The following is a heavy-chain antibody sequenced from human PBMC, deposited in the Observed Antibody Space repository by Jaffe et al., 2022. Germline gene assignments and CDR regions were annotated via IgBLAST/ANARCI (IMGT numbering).Heavy chain of an antibody. J-gene: IGHJ4*02. CDR3: ARDPSITFGGVIAYYFDY. Sequence: EVQLVESGGGLVQPGGSLRLSCAASGFTFSSYEMNWVRQAPGKGLEWVSYISSSGSTIYYADSVKGRFTISRDNAKNSLYLQMNSLRAEDTAVYYCARDPSITFGGVIAYYFDYWGQGTLVTVSS. CDR2: ISSSGSTI. V-gene: IGHV3-48*03. D-gene: IGHD3-16*02. CDR1: GFTFSSYE.